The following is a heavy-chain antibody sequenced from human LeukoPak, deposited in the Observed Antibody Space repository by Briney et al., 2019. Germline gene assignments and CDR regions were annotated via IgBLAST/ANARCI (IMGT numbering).Heavy chain of an antibody. CDR2: IIPIFATT. CDR1: GGTFSSYA. Sequence: SVKVSCKASGGTFSSYAISWVRQAPGQGLEWMGGIIPIFATTNYAQKFQGRVTITADESTSTAYMELSSLRSEDTAVYYCARQLERRYHYYMDVWGKGTTVTVSS. CDR3: ARQLERRYHYYMDV. J-gene: IGHJ6*03. D-gene: IGHD1-1*01. V-gene: IGHV1-69*01.